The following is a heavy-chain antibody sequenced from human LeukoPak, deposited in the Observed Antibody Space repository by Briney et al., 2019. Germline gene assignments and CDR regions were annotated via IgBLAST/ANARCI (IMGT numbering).Heavy chain of an antibody. D-gene: IGHD6-6*01. V-gene: IGHV4-4*07. CDR1: GGSINSYY. Sequence: SETLSLTCTVSGGSINSYYWSWIRQPAGKGLEWIGHIYTSGSTNYNPSLKSRVTISVDTSKNQFSLKLTSVTAADTAVYYCARSRRTAVFDPWGQGILVTVSS. CDR3: ARSRRTAVFDP. CDR2: IYTSGST. J-gene: IGHJ5*02.